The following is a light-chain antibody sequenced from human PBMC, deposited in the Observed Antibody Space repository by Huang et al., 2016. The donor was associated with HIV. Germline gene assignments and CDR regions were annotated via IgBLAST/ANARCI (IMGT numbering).Light chain of an antibody. J-gene: IGKJ4*01. CDR3: QQYKHFPL. CDR1: QDIYNY. CDR2: DAS. V-gene: IGKV1-33*01. Sequence: DIQMTQSPSSLSASVGDRVTITCQANQDIYNYLNWYQQKPGKAPKLLIYDASNLEPGGPSRFSGSGSGTDFTFTISSLHPEDVATYYCQQYKHFPLFGGGTKVEIK.